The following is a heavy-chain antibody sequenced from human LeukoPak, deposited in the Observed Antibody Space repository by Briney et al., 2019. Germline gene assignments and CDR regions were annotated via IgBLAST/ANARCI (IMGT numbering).Heavy chain of an antibody. V-gene: IGHV3-30*03. D-gene: IGHD3-22*01. Sequence: GRSLRLSCAASGFTFSSYGMHWVRQAPGKGLEWVAVVSYDGSNKYYADSVKGRFTISRDNSKNTLYLQMNSLRAEDTAVYYCASLPYYDSSGYWGQGTLVTVSS. CDR3: ASLPYYDSSGY. CDR2: VSYDGSNK. CDR1: GFTFSSYG. J-gene: IGHJ4*02.